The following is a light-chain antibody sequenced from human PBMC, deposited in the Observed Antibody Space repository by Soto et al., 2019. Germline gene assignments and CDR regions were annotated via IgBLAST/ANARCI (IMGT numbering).Light chain of an antibody. J-gene: IGLJ2*01. CDR1: SGHSNYA. Sequence: QSVLTQSPSASASLGASVKLTCTLSSGHSNYAIAWHQQQPEKGPRYLMKLNSAGSHTKGDGIPDRFSGSSSGAERYLSISSLQSDDEADYYCQTWGTGTVVFGAGTKLTVL. CDR2: LNSAGSH. V-gene: IGLV4-69*01. CDR3: QTWGTGTVV.